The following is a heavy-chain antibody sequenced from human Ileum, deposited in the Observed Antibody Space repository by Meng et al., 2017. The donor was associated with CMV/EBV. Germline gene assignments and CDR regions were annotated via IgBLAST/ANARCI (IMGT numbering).Heavy chain of an antibody. D-gene: IGHD1-26*01. J-gene: IGHJ1*01. CDR2: IKSKTDGETT. Sequence: GESLKISCAASGFTFKNEWMAWVRQAPGKGLEWVGRIKSKTDGETTDLAAPVKGRLTISRSDKRNMLYLQMNSLRTEDTAMYYCVTELHYSGWGQGTLVTVSS. CDR1: GFTFKNEW. V-gene: IGHV3-15*01. CDR3: VTELHYSG.